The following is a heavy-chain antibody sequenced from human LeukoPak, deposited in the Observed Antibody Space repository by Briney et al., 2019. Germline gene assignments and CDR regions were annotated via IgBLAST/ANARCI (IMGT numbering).Heavy chain of an antibody. D-gene: IGHD2-8*01. CDR2: INSGGTT. J-gene: IGHJ1*01. CDR1: GFTFRSNT. Sequence: GGSLRLSCAASGFTFRSNTVTWVRQAPGKGLEWVSSINSGGTTYYADSVKGRFTISRDSSKNTVSLQMNSLRAEDTAVYYCGKTIQESSGVGGDWGQGTLVTVSS. V-gene: IGHV3-23*01. CDR3: GKTIQESSGVGGD.